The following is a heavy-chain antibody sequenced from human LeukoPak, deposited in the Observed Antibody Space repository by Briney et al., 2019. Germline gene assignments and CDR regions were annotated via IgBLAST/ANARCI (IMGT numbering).Heavy chain of an antibody. V-gene: IGHV1-2*02. D-gene: IGHD3-3*01. J-gene: IGHJ4*02. CDR2: INPNSGGT. CDR1: GYTFTGYY. CDR3: ARSGLRFLEWLYKYYFDY. Sequence: ASVKVSCKASGYTFTGYYMHWVRQAPGQGLEWMGWINPNSGGTNYAQKLQGRVTMTTDTSTSTAYMELRSLRSDDTAVYYCARSGLRFLEWLYKYYFDYWGQGTLVTVSS.